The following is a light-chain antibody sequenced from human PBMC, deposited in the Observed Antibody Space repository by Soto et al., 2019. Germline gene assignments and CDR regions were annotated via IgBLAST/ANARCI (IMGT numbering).Light chain of an antibody. CDR3: QKYNNFPRT. Sequence: DIQMTQSPSTLSASVGDRVTITCRASQTIIRYLAWYQQKPGKAPKLLISEASSLESGVPSRFSGSGSGTEFTLTISSLQPDDFATYYCQKYNNFPRTFGQGTKVEI. CDR2: EAS. V-gene: IGKV1-5*03. J-gene: IGKJ1*01. CDR1: QTIIRY.